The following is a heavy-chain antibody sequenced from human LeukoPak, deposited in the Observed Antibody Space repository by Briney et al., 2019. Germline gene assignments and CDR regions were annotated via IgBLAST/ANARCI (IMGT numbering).Heavy chain of an antibody. V-gene: IGHV1-46*01. CDR2: INPSGGIT. CDR3: TKYGHSPYFDS. D-gene: IGHD4-17*01. CDR1: GYTFTSYD. Sequence: GASVKVSCKASGYTFTSYDINWVRQAPGQGLEWMGIINPSGGITNYAQKFQGRVTMTRDMSTSTVYKELSSLRSEDTAVYYCTKYGHSPYFDSWGQGTLVTVSS. J-gene: IGHJ4*02.